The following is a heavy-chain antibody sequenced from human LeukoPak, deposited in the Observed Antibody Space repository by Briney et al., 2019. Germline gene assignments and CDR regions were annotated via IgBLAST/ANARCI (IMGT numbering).Heavy chain of an antibody. J-gene: IGHJ4*02. CDR2: IYGDGRT. CDR3: ARGRGLGVVSPYFDY. CDR1: GFSVSNNY. Sequence: KTGGSLRLSCVVSGFSVSNNYIIWVRQAPGNGLERVSVIYGDGRTSHSASVRGRFTTSRDNSKNIVSLQMNNLRAEDTAVYYCARGRGLGVVSPYFDYWGQGTLVTVSS. D-gene: IGHD3-3*01. V-gene: IGHV3-53*01.